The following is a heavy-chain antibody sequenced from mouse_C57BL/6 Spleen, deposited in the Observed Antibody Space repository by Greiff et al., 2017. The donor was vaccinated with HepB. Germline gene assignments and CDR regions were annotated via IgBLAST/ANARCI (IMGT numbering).Heavy chain of an antibody. CDR2: INPGSGGT. D-gene: IGHD1-1*01. CDR1: GYAFTNYL. CDR3: ARRSYCGSRKDWYFDV. V-gene: IGHV1-54*01. J-gene: IGHJ1*03. Sequence: VQLQQSGAELVRPGTSVKVSCKASGYAFTNYLIAWVKQRPGQGLEWIGVINPGSGGTNYNEKFKGKATLTADKSSSTAYMQLSSLTSEDAAVYFCARRSYCGSRKDWYFDVWGTGTTVTVSS.